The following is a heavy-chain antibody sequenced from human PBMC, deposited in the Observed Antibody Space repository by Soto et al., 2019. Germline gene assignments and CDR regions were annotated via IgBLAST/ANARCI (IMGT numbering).Heavy chain of an antibody. J-gene: IGHJ6*03. V-gene: IGHV4-59*01. D-gene: IGHD1-20*01. CDR3: ARAKYTWNDVSEYFYYMDV. CDR1: GGSISSYY. Sequence: SETLSLTYTVSGGSISSYYWSWIRQPPGKGLEWIGYIYYSGSTNYNPSLKSRVTISVDTSKNQFSLKLSSVTAADTAVYYCARAKYTWNDVSEYFYYMDVWGKGTTVTVSS. CDR2: IYYSGST.